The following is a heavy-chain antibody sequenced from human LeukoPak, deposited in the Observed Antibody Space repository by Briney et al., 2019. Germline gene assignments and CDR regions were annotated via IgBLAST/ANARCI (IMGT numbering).Heavy chain of an antibody. CDR1: GFIFSSYG. CDR2: ISGRGSST. CDR3: ASDRKLIAPAGSNFGRIDY. J-gene: IGHJ4*02. V-gene: IGHV3-23*01. Sequence: GGSLRLSCAASGFIFSSYGMSWVRQAPGKGLEWVSAISGRGSSTYYADSVKGRFTISRDNSKSTLFLQMNSLRAEDTAVYYCASDRKLIAPAGSNFGRIDYWGQGTLVTVSS. D-gene: IGHD6-13*01.